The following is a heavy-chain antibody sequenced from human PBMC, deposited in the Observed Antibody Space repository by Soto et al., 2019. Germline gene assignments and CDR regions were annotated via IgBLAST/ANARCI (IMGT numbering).Heavy chain of an antibody. V-gene: IGHV1-69*12. CDR1: GGTFSSYA. CDR2: IIPIFGTA. Sequence: QVQLVQSGAEVKKPGSSVKVSCKASGGTFSSYAISWVRQAPGQGLEWMGGIIPIFGTANYAQKFQARVTIPADESTSTAYMELSSLRSEHTAVYYCARDYDSSGGLDYWGQGTLVTVSS. D-gene: IGHD3-22*01. CDR3: ARDYDSSGGLDY. J-gene: IGHJ4*02.